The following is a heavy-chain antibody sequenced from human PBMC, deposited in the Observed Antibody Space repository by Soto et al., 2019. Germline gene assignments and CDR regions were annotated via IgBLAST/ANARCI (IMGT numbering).Heavy chain of an antibody. V-gene: IGHV1-69*02. CDR2: IIPMLGMS. CDR3: ATNYGSGSAHFDN. CDR1: GDTFNFYT. J-gene: IGHJ4*01. D-gene: IGHD3-10*01. Sequence: QVQLVQSGAEVKTPGSSVKVSCTASGDTFNFYTLSWVRQAPGQGLEWMGRIIPMLGMSNYAQKFQGRVTMIADKSTSTAYMGLSSLRSEDTALYYCATNYGSGSAHFDNWGHGTLVTVSS.